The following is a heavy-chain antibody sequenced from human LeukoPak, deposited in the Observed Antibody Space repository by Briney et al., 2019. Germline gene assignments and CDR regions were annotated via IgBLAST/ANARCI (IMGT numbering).Heavy chain of an antibody. CDR2: IYYSGST. V-gene: IGHV4-59*08. Sequence: SETLSLTCTVSGGSISSYYWSWIRQPPGKGLEWIEYIYYSGSTNYNPSLKSRVTISVDTSKNQFSLKLSSVTAADTAVYYCASHGVRYSSSWYLYWGQGTLVTVSS. J-gene: IGHJ4*02. D-gene: IGHD6-13*01. CDR3: ASHGVRYSSSWYLY. CDR1: GGSISSYY.